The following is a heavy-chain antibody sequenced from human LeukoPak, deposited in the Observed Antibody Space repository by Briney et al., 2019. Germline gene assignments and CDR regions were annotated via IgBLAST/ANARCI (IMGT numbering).Heavy chain of an antibody. D-gene: IGHD3-22*01. Sequence: ASVKVSCKASGYTFTSYGISWVRQAPGQGLVWMGWINPNSGGTNYAQKFQGRVTMTRDTSISTAYMELSRLRSDDTAVYYCARSVVSSGYGLDYWGQGTLVTVSS. V-gene: IGHV1-2*02. CDR3: ARSVVSSGYGLDY. J-gene: IGHJ4*02. CDR1: GYTFTSYG. CDR2: INPNSGGT.